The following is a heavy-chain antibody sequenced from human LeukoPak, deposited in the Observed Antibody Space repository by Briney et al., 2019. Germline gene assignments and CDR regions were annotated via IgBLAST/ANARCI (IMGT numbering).Heavy chain of an antibody. V-gene: IGHV1-46*01. CDR1: GYTFTSYY. CDR2: INPSGGST. Sequence: ASVTVSCKASGYTFTSYYMHWVRQAPGQGLEWMGIINPSGGSTSYAQKFQGRVTMTRDTSTSTVYMELSSLRSEDTAVYYCARDSIIPILWLGFDPWGQGTLVTVSS. CDR3: ARDSIIPILWLGFDP. D-gene: IGHD3-9*01. J-gene: IGHJ5*02.